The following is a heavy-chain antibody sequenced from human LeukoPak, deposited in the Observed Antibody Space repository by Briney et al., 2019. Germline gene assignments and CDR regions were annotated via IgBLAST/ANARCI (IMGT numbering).Heavy chain of an antibody. V-gene: IGHV4-59*01. CDR1: GGSIRSYY. CDR2: IFYSGST. CDR3: TRGAGWLIDY. J-gene: IGHJ4*02. Sequence: SETLSLTCTVSGGSIRSYYWSWIRQPPGKELEWIGYIFYSGSTNYNPSLKSRVTISVDTSKNQFSLKVNSVTAADTAVYYCTRGAGWLIDYWGQGILVTVSS. D-gene: IGHD3-16*01.